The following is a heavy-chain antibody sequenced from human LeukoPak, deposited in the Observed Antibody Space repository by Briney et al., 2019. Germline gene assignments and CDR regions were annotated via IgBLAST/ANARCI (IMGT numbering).Heavy chain of an antibody. CDR2: IIPIFGTA. J-gene: IGHJ3*02. V-gene: IGHV1-69*13. Sequence: GASVKVSCKASGGTFSSYAISWVRQAPGQGLEWMGGIIPIFGTANYAQKFQGRVTITADESTSTAYMELSSLRSEDTAVYYCARDFYRPAANLLPDAFDIWGQGTMVTVSS. CDR1: GGTFSSYA. D-gene: IGHD2-2*01. CDR3: ARDFYRPAANLLPDAFDI.